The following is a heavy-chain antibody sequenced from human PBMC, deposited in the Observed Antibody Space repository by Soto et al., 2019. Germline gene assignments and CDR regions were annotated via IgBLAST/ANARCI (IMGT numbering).Heavy chain of an antibody. V-gene: IGHV3-30*03. CDR3: ARNLMSTVTTGVDY. CDR1: GFTFSSYG. J-gene: IGHJ4*02. D-gene: IGHD4-17*01. CDR2: ISYDGSNK. Sequence: QVQLVESGGGVVQPGRSLRLSCAASGFTFSSYGMHWVRQAPGKGLEWVAVISYDGSNKYYADSVKGRFTISRDNSKNTLYLQMISLRAEDTAVYYCARNLMSTVTTGVDYWGQGTLVTVSS.